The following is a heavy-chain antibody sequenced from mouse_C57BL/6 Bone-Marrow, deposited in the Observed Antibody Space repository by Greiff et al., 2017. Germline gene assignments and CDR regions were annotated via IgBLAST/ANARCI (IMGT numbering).Heavy chain of an antibody. CDR3: AKEGTGSWYFEV. J-gene: IGHJ1*03. CDR1: GFSLTSSG. V-gene: IGHV2-3*01. D-gene: IGHD4-1*01. Sequence: VQRVESGPGLVAPSQSLSITCSVSGFSLTSSGVSWVRQPPGTGLAWLGVKWGDGSTNYHSALISSLSISKDNSKSQVFLQLNSLQTDDTATNYCAKEGTGSWYFEVWGTGTTVTVAS. CDR2: KWGDGST.